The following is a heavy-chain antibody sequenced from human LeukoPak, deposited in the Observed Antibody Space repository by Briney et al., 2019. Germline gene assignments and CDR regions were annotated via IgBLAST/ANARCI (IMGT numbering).Heavy chain of an antibody. CDR1: GFTFSDYA. Sequence: GRSLRLSCAASGFTFSDYAMHWVRQAPGKGLEWVAVLSYGGTNKYYADSVKGRFTISRDNSKNTMFLQMNSLRAEDTAVYHCARDRSGYADDAFDFWGQGTMVTVSS. V-gene: IGHV3-30-3*01. CDR3: ARDRSGYADDAFDF. J-gene: IGHJ3*01. D-gene: IGHD3-3*01. CDR2: LSYGGTNK.